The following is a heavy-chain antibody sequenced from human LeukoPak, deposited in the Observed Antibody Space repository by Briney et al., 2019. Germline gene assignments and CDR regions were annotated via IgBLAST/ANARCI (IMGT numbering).Heavy chain of an antibody. Sequence: SETLSLTCTVSSDFFSSVTDYWAWIRQPPGKGLEWIASGDYSGGTYYNPSLESRVAISVDTSKSQFSLKLRSVTAADTAVYYCARDLAWGTTPAWGQGTPVTVSS. J-gene: IGHJ5*02. CDR2: GDYSGGT. D-gene: IGHD1-7*01. CDR1: SDFFSSVTDY. CDR3: ARDLAWGTTPA. V-gene: IGHV4-39*07.